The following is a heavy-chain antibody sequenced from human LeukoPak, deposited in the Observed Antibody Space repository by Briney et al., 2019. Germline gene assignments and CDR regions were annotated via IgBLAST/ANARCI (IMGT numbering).Heavy chain of an antibody. CDR2: IYTSGST. J-gene: IGHJ4*02. CDR3: ARSAGVYSTRGYFDY. V-gene: IGHV4-61*02. CDR1: GGSISSGSYY. D-gene: IGHD6-13*01. Sequence: SETLSLTCTVSGGSISSGSYYWSWIRQPAGKGLEWIGRIYTSGSTNYNPSLKSRVTISVDTSKNQFSLKLSSVTAADTAVYYSARSAGVYSTRGYFDYWGQGTLVTVSS.